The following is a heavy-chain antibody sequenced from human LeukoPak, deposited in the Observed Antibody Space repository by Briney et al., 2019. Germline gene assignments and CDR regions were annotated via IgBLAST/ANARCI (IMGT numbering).Heavy chain of an antibody. CDR2: IKEDGSEK. V-gene: IGHV3-7*01. Sequence: RPGGSLRLSCAASGFTFTSYWMSWVRQAPGKGLEWVANIKEDGSEKYYVDSVKGRFTISRDNAKNSLYLQMNSLRAEDTAVYYCATYSSLNRREFQFWGQGTLLTVSS. D-gene: IGHD3-22*01. CDR3: ATYSSLNRREFQF. CDR1: GFTFTSYW. J-gene: IGHJ1*01.